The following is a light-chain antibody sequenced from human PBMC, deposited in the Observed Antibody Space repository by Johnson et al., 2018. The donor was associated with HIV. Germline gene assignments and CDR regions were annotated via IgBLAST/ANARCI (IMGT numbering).Light chain of an antibody. CDR3: GTWDSSLLYV. CDR1: SSNIESNS. V-gene: IGLV1-51*02. J-gene: IGLJ1*01. Sequence: QSVLTQPPSVSAAPGQKVTISCSGSSSNIESNSVSWYQHFPGTAPKVLIYENNKRPSGIPDRFSGSKSGTSATLVITGLQTGDEADYYCGTWDSSLLYVFGTGTKVTVL. CDR2: ENN.